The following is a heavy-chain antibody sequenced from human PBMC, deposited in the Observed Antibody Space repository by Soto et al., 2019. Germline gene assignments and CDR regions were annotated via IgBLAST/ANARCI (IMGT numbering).Heavy chain of an antibody. D-gene: IGHD1-1*01. CDR3: ARGTEAAFYNYGMDV. J-gene: IGHJ6*02. V-gene: IGHV4-31*03. Sequence: QVQLQQSGPGLVKPSQTLSLTCTVSGGSISGGGYYWSWIRQHPGKGLEWIGYIYYSGSTYYNPSLKSRVIISLYTSKNQFSLKLSSVTAADTAVYYCARGTEAAFYNYGMDVWGQGTRVTVSS. CDR2: IYYSGST. CDR1: GGSISGGGYY.